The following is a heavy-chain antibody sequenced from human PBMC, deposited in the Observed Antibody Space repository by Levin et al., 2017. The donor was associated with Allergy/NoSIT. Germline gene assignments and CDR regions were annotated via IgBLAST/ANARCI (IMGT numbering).Heavy chain of an antibody. V-gene: IGHV4-30-2*01. CDR1: GGSISSGGYS. J-gene: IGHJ4*02. D-gene: IGHD5-18*01. Sequence: SEILSLTCAVSGGSISSGGYSWSWIRQPPGKGLEWIGNIYLSGSTNDNPSLKSRVTMSVDRSKNQFSLKLSYVTAADTAVYYCARVAGYSYGYYSDYWGPGTLVTVSS. CDR2: IYLSGST. CDR3: ARVAGYSYGYYSDY.